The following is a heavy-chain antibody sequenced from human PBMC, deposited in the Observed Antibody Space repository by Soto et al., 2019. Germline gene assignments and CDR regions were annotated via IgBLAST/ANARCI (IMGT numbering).Heavy chain of an antibody. CDR2: IYSGGST. CDR1: GFTVSSNY. D-gene: IGHD3-22*01. V-gene: IGHV3-53*01. J-gene: IGHJ4*02. CDR3: AREEKYYDSSGYYPGPFDY. Sequence: LRLSCAASGFTVSSNYMSWVRQAPGKGLEWVSVIYSGGSTYYADSVKGRFTISRDNSKNTLYLQMDSLRAEDTAVYYCAREEKYYDSSGYYPGPFDYWGQGTLVTVSS.